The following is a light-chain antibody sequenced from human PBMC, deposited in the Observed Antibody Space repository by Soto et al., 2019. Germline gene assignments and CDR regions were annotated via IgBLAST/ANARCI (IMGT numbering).Light chain of an antibody. CDR1: QSVSSY. Sequence: EIVLIQSPATLSLSPGERATLSCRASQSVSSYLAWYQQKHAQAPRLLIHDASNRATGIPARFSCRGSGTDFTLTISSLEPENFAVYYCPQRSNWRGYTFGQGTKLEIK. CDR3: PQRSNWRGYT. J-gene: IGKJ2*01. V-gene: IGKV3-11*01. CDR2: DAS.